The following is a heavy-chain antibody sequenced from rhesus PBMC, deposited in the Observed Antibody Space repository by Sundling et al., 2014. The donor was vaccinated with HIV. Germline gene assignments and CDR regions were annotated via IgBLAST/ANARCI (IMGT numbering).Heavy chain of an antibody. CDR1: GYIFTSHG. V-gene: IGHV7-114*01. Sequence: QVQLVQSGAEVKQPGASVKVSCKASGYIFTSHGINWVRQAQGQRLEWMGWINTDTGNPAYAQGFKERFTFSMDTSVSTAYLQISSLKAEDTAVYYCARYNWNYYGLDSWGQGSSSPSPQ. CDR3: ARYNWNYYGLDS. J-gene: IGHJ6*01. CDR2: INTDTGNP. D-gene: IGHD1-26*01.